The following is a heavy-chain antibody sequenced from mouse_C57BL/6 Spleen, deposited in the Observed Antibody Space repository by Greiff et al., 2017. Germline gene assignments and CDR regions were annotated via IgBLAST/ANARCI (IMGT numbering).Heavy chain of an antibody. Sequence: EVQLQQSGPELVKPGASVKISCKASGYSFTGYYMNWVKQSPEKSLEWIGEINPSTGGTTYNQKFKAKATLTVDKSSSTAYMQLKSLTSEDSAVYYCARRWLGDYWYFGVWGTGTTVTDSS. CDR1: GYSFTGYY. D-gene: IGHD2-3*01. J-gene: IGHJ1*03. CDR2: INPSTGGT. V-gene: IGHV1-42*01. CDR3: ARRWLGDYWYFGV.